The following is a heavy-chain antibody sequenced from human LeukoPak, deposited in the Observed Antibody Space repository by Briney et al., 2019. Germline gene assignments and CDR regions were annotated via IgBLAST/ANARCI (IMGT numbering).Heavy chain of an antibody. V-gene: IGHV3-20*04. CDR2: INWNGGST. D-gene: IGHD1-1*01. CDR3: ARGNWNDESYYYYMDV. Sequence: PGGSLRLSCAASGFTFDDYGMSWVRQAPGKGLEWVSGINWNGGSTGYADSVKGRFTISGDNAKNSLYLQMNSLRAEDTALYYCARGNWNDESYYYYMDVWGKGTTVTVSS. CDR1: GFTFDDYG. J-gene: IGHJ6*03.